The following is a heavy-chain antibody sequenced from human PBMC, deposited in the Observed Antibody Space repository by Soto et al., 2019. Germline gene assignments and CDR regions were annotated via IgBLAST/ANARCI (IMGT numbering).Heavy chain of an antibody. V-gene: IGHV4-59*12. J-gene: IGHJ5*02. CDR2: IYYSGST. CDR1: GRSISSYY. CDR3: ARARPPVRGVSYNWFDP. Sequence: SETLSLTCTVSGRSISSYYWSWIRQPPGKGLEWIGDIYYSGSTNYNPSLKSRVTISVDTSKNQFSLKLSSVTAADTAVYYCARARPPVRGVSYNWFDPWGQGTLVTVSS. D-gene: IGHD3-10*01.